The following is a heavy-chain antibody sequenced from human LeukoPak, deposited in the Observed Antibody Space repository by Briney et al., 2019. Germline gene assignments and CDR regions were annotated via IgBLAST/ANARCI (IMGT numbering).Heavy chain of an antibody. J-gene: IGHJ4*02. CDR2: ISYDGSNK. Sequence: PGGSLRLSCAASGFTFSSYAMHWVRQGPGKGLEWVAVISYDGSNKYYADSVKGRFTISRDNSKNTLYLQMNSLRAEDTAVYYCARDRDTLTIFGVVDYWGQGTLVTVSS. CDR3: ARDRDTLTIFGVVDY. CDR1: GFTFSSYA. D-gene: IGHD3-3*01. V-gene: IGHV3-30-3*01.